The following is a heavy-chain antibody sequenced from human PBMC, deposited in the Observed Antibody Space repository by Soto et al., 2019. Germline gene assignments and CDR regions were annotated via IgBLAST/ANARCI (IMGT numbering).Heavy chain of an antibody. CDR3: AKTSNWTWWFDP. D-gene: IGHD1-20*01. J-gene: IGHJ5*02. CDR2: ISGSGGST. V-gene: IGHV3-23*01. CDR1: GFTFSSDA. Sequence: PGGSLRLSCAASGFTFSSDAMSWVRQAPGKGLEWVSAISGSGGSTYYADSVKGRFTISRDNSKNTLYLQMNSLRAEDTAVYYCAKTSNWTWWFDPWGQGTLVTVSS.